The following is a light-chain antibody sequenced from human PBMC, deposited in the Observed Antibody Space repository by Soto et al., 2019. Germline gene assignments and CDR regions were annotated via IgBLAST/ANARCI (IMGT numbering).Light chain of an antibody. J-gene: IGKJ4*01. CDR2: DTS. CDR3: QMCDSAHALT. V-gene: IGKV3-11*01. CDR1: QSVDTF. Sequence: EIVLTQSPATLSLSPGERSTLSCRASQSVDTFLAWYQQKPGRTPRLLIYDTSKRATGIPPRFSGSRSGTDFSLIISNLQPKDAATYYCQMCDSAHALTFGGGTKVEIK.